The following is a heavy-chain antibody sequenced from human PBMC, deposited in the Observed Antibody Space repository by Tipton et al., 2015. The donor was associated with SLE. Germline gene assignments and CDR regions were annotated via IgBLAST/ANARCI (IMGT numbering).Heavy chain of an antibody. V-gene: IGHV3-23*01. Sequence: GSLRLSCAASGFTFSSYAMSWVRQAPGKGLEWVSAISGSGGSTYYADSVKGRFTTSRDNSKNTLYLQMNSLGAEDTAVYYCARDHFSETYYDFWSGQFDYWGQGTLVTVSS. D-gene: IGHD3-3*01. CDR2: ISGSGGST. CDR1: GFTFSSYA. CDR3: ARDHFSETYYDFWSGQFDY. J-gene: IGHJ4*02.